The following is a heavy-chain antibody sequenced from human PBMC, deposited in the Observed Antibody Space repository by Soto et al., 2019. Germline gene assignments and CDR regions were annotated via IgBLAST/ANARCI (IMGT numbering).Heavy chain of an antibody. Sequence: EVQLVESGGGLIQPGRSLRLSCTASGFTFNEYAMHWVRQAPGKGLEWVSGISWNSGSLGYADSVKGRATISRDNAKDSLYLQMTSLRAEDTAVYFCAKDMNPGYNYCAPDYWCQGTKVTFSS. D-gene: IGHD5-18*01. V-gene: IGHV3-9*01. CDR3: AKDMNPGYNYCAPDY. CDR1: GFTFNEYA. CDR2: ISWNSGSL. J-gene: IGHJ4*02.